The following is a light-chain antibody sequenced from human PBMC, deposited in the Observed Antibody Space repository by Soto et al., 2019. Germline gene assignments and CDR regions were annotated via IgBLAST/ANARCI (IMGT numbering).Light chain of an antibody. Sequence: EIVMRQSPATLSVSPGERVTLSCRASQSVNNNLAWYQQKPGQAPRLLIYGASTRAAGIPASFSGSASGTEFTLTISSLQSEDYAVYYCQQYGHSLWTFGQGTKVDIK. CDR3: QQYGHSLWT. CDR2: GAS. CDR1: QSVNNN. J-gene: IGKJ1*01. V-gene: IGKV3-15*01.